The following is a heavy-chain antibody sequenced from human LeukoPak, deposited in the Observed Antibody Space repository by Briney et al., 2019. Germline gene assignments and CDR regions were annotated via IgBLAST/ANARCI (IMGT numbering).Heavy chain of an antibody. V-gene: IGHV3-30-3*01. Sequence: GGSLRLSCAASGFTFSSYAMHWVRQAPGKGLEWVAVISYDGSNKYYADSVKGRSTISRDNSKNTLYLQMNSLRAEDTAVYYCARDSSLWFGELFRWGQGTLVTVSS. CDR2: ISYDGSNK. J-gene: IGHJ4*02. CDR3: ARDSSLWFGELFR. D-gene: IGHD3-10*01. CDR1: GFTFSSYA.